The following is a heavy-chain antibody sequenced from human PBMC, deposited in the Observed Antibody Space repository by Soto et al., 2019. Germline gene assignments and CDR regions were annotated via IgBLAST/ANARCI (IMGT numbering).Heavy chain of an antibody. V-gene: IGHV3-30-3*01. Sequence: GGSLRLSCAASGFTFSSYAMHWVRQAPGKGLEWVAVISYDGSNKYYADSVKGRFTISRDNSKNTLYLQMNSLRAEDTAVYYCARAHSSSPGTYYYGMDVWGQGTTVTVSS. D-gene: IGHD6-13*01. CDR3: ARAHSSSPGTYYYGMDV. CDR1: GFTFSSYA. CDR2: ISYDGSNK. J-gene: IGHJ6*02.